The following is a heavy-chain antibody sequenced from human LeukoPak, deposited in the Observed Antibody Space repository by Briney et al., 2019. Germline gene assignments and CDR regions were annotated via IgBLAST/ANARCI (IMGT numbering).Heavy chain of an antibody. Sequence: GGSLRLSCAASGFTFGVYYMTWIRQAPGRGLEPLSFISPTGDTIKYVDSVKGRLTISRDNAKSSMYLEMNSLRAEDTAVYYCAREHWAAPDHWGQGTLVTVSP. J-gene: IGHJ4*02. CDR2: ISPTGDTI. CDR1: GFTFGVYY. D-gene: IGHD3-16*01. CDR3: AREHWAAPDH. V-gene: IGHV3-11*01.